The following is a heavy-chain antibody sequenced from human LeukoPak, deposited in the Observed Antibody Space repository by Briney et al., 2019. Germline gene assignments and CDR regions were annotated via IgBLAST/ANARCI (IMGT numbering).Heavy chain of an antibody. D-gene: IGHD3-10*01. CDR2: ISYDGSSK. CDR1: GFTFSSYA. CDR3: AGLTMVRGVGLNWFDP. Sequence: GGSLRLSCAASGFTFSSYAMHWVRQAPGKGLEWVAVISYDGSSKYYADSVKGRFTISRDNSKNTLYLQMNSLRAEDTAVYYCAGLTMVRGVGLNWFDPWGQGTLVTVSS. J-gene: IGHJ5*02. V-gene: IGHV3-30*04.